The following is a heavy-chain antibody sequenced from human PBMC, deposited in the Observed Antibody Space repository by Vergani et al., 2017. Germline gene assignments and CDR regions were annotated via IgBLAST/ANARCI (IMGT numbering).Heavy chain of an antibody. CDR2: INHSGST. CDR1: GGSFSGYY. V-gene: IGHV4-34*01. Sequence: QVQLQQWGAGLLKPSETLSLTCAVYGGSFSGYYWSWIRQPPGKGLEWIGEINHSGSTNYNPSLKSRVTISVDTSKNQFSLKLSSVTAADTAVYYCATSRNIAAAGIDDWGQGTLVTVSS. CDR3: ATSRNIAAAGIDD. J-gene: IGHJ4*02. D-gene: IGHD6-13*01.